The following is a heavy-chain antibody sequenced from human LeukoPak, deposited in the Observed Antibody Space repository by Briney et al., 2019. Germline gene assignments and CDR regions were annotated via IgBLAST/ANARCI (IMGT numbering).Heavy chain of an antibody. CDR3: ARDLGVDSYGSASDY. Sequence: ASVKVSCKASGYTFTSYGISWVRQAPGQGLEWMGWISAYNGNTNYAQKPQGRVTMTTDTSTSTAYMELRSLGSDDTAVYYCARDLGVDSYGSASDYWGQGTLVTVSS. V-gene: IGHV1-18*01. CDR2: ISAYNGNT. CDR1: GYTFTSYG. D-gene: IGHD3-10*01. J-gene: IGHJ4*02.